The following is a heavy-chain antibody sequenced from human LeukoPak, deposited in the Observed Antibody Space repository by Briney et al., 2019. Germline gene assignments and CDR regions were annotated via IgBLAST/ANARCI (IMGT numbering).Heavy chain of an antibody. D-gene: IGHD3-3*02. CDR3: ARGAYYHED. V-gene: IGHV3-48*01. CDR1: GFTFSSHS. Sequence: PGGSLRLSCEASGFTFSSHSMNWVRQAPGKGLEWVSYISSSSSTIYYADSVKGRFTISRDNAKNSLYLQMNSLRAEDTAVYYCARGAYYHEDWGQGTLVTVSS. J-gene: IGHJ4*02. CDR2: ISSSSSTI.